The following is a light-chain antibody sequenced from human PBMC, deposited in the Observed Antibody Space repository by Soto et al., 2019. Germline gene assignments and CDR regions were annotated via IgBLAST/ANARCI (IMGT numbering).Light chain of an antibody. CDR1: SSDVGDYNY. CDR3: SSYTSSSTRV. Sequence: QSAVTQPASVSGSPGQSITISCTGTSSDVGDYNYVSWYQHHPGKAPKLIIYEVRNRPSGVPNRFSGAKSGNTASLTISGLQAEDEADYYCSSYTSSSTRVFGGGTKLTVL. J-gene: IGLJ2*01. V-gene: IGLV2-14*01. CDR2: EVR.